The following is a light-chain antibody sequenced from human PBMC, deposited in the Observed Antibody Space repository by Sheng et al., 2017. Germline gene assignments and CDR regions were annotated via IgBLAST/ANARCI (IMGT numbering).Light chain of an antibody. CDR2: DTS. CDR3: LLFYDDSRQI. J-gene: IGLJ2*01. V-gene: IGLV7-46*01. CDR1: AGPVTTGHY. Sequence: QAVVTQEPSLTVSPGGTVTLTCDFSAGPVTTGHYPYWFQQKPGQAPKTLIIDTSIRHSWTPARFSGSLLGGKAALTLSGAQLEDEADYYCLLFYDDSRQIFGGGTRLTVL.